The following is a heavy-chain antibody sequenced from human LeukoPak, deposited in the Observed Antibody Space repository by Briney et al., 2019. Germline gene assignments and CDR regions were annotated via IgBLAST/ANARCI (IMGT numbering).Heavy chain of an antibody. CDR3: ARGGVRDTSGWSNWYFDL. Sequence: SVKVSCKASGDTFSSYAISWVRQAPGQGLEWMGGIIPIFGTANYAQKFQGRVTITADESTSTAYMELSSLRSEDTAVYYCARGGVRDTSGWSNWYFDLWGRGTLVTVSS. D-gene: IGHD3-22*01. CDR2: IIPIFGTA. V-gene: IGHV1-69*13. CDR1: GDTFSSYA. J-gene: IGHJ2*01.